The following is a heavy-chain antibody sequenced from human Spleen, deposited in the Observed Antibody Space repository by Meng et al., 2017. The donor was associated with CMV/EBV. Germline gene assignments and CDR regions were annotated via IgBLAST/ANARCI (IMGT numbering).Heavy chain of an antibody. CDR1: GFTVSSNY. D-gene: IGHD4-23*01. V-gene: IGHV3-21*01. Sequence: GESLKISCAASGFTVSSNYMSWVRQAPGKGLEWVSTIGGSGNDTYYADSVKGRSTISRDSAKNSLYLEMNSLSGEDTAVYYCAREKYGGAYFDYWGQGTLVTVSS. J-gene: IGHJ4*02. CDR2: IGGSGNDT. CDR3: AREKYGGAYFDY.